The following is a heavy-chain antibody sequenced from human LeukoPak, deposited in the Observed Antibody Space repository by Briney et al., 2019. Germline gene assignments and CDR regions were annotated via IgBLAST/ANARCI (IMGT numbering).Heavy chain of an antibody. Sequence: ASVKVSCKASGYTLTTYGIAWVRQAPGQGLEWMGWISAYNGNTNYAQKFQVRVTMTRDTSISTAYMELSRLTSDDTAVYYCAKEGYDGSYFRLDFWGQGTLVTVSS. CDR3: AKEGYDGSYFRLDF. CDR2: ISAYNGNT. J-gene: IGHJ4*02. CDR1: GYTLTTYG. V-gene: IGHV1-18*01. D-gene: IGHD1-26*01.